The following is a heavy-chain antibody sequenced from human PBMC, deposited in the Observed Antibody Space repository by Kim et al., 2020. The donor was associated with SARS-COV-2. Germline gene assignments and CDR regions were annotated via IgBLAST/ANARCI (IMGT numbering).Heavy chain of an antibody. Sequence: ASVKVSCKASGYTFTSYYMHWVRQAPGQGLEWMGIINTSGGSTSYAQKFQGRVTMTRDTSTSTVYMELSSLRSEDTAVYYCAREDTAMACDYWGQGTLVTVSS. D-gene: IGHD5-18*01. V-gene: IGHV1-46*01. CDR1: GYTFTSYY. CDR3: AREDTAMACDY. CDR2: INTSGGST. J-gene: IGHJ4*02.